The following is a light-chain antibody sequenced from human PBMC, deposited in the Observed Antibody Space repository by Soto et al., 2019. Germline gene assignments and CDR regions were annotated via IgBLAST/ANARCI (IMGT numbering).Light chain of an antibody. J-gene: IGLJ1*01. CDR1: SSNIGAGYD. Sequence: QAVVTQPHSVSGAPGQRVTISGTGSSSNIGAGYDVHWYQQLPGTAPKLLIYGNSNRPSGVPDRFSGSKSGTSASLAITGLQAEDEADYYCQSYDSSLSGYVFELGPSSPS. CDR3: QSYDSSLSGYV. CDR2: GNS. V-gene: IGLV1-40*01.